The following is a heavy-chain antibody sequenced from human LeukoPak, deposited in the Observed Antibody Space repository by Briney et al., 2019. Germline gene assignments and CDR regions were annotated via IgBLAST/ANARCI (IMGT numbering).Heavy chain of an antibody. J-gene: IGHJ4*02. CDR3: TTAHIVVVTAIVYYFDY. Sequence: GGSLRLSCAASGFTFSNAWISWVRQAPWKGLDFVGRIKSKTDGGTTDYAAPVKGRFTISRDDSKNTLYLQMNSLKTEDTAVYYCTTAHIVVVTAIVYYFDYWGQGTLVTVSS. V-gene: IGHV3-15*01. D-gene: IGHD2-21*02. CDR2: IKSKTDGGTT. CDR1: GFTFSNAW.